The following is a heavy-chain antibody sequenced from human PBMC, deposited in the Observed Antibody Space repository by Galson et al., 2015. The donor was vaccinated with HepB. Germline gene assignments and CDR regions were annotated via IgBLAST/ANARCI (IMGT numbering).Heavy chain of an antibody. CDR1: GFSFDDYA. CDR3: VKENQTPRARWFGP. J-gene: IGHJ5*02. Sequence: SLRLSCAASGFSFDDYAMHWVRQAPGKGLEWVSGISWNSDSVGYGDSMKGRFSISRDNAKNSLYLQMNSLRPEDTAFYYCVKENQTPRARWFGPWGPGTLVTVSS. V-gene: IGHV3-9*01. CDR2: ISWNSDSV. D-gene: IGHD1-14*01.